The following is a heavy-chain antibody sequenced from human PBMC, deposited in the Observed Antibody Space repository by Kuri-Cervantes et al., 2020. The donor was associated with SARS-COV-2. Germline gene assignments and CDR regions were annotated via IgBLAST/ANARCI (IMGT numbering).Heavy chain of an antibody. V-gene: IGHV2-5*05. D-gene: IGHD4-11*01. CDR3: VRIRAATVIADY. CDR1: GFSLSTSGVG. J-gene: IGHJ4*02. Sequence: SGPTLVQRTQPLTLTCTFSGFSLSTSGVGVGWIRQPPGKALEWLALIYWDDDKRYGPSLKSRLTITKDTSKDQVVLTMTNMDPVDTATYYCVRIRAATVIADYWGQGTLVTVSS. CDR2: IYWDDDK.